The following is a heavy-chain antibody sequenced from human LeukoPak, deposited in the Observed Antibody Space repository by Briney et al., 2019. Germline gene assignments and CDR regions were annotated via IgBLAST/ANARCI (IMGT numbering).Heavy chain of an antibody. V-gene: IGHV3-53*01. J-gene: IGHJ4*02. Sequence: GGSLRLSCVVSGFSVSNNYIIWVRQAPGNGLERVSVIYGDGRTSHSASVRGRFTISRDNSKNIVSLQMNDLRAEDTAVYYCARGRGLGVVSPYFDYWGQGTLVTVSS. CDR3: ARGRGLGVVSPYFDY. CDR1: GFSVSNNY. D-gene: IGHD3-3*01. CDR2: IYGDGRT.